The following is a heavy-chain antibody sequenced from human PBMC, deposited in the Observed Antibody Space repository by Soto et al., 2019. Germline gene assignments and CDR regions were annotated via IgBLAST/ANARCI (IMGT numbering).Heavy chain of an antibody. CDR3: ARDVAVAGNSYGLEV. CDR2: ISAYNGDT. Sequence: QVQLVQSGAEVKKSGASVKVSCKASGYTFTSYGISWVRQAPGQGLEWMGWISAYNGDTSSAQSLQGRVTMTTDTSTRTAYMELRSLRSDDTAAYYCARDVAVAGNSYGLEVWGQGTTVTVSS. D-gene: IGHD6-19*01. J-gene: IGHJ6*02. CDR1: GYTFTSYG. V-gene: IGHV1-18*04.